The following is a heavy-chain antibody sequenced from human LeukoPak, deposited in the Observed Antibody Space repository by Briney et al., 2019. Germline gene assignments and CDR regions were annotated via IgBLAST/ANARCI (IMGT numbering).Heavy chain of an antibody. Sequence: PGGSLRLSCAASGFTFSNYGMTWVRQGPGKGLEWVSTISGSGGSTYYADSVKGRFTISRDNSKDTLYLQMSSLRAEDTAVYYCAKSRCGGDCYSFYWGQGTLVTVSS. D-gene: IGHD2-21*01. V-gene: IGHV3-23*01. CDR3: AKSRCGGDCYSFY. J-gene: IGHJ4*02. CDR2: ISGSGGST. CDR1: GFTFSNYG.